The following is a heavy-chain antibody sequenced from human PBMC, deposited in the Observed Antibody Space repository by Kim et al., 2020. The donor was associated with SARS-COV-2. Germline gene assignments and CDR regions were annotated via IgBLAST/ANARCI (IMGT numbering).Heavy chain of an antibody. CDR2: INHSGST. D-gene: IGHD5-18*01. J-gene: IGHJ4*02. V-gene: IGHV4-34*01. Sequence: SETLSLTCAVYGGSFSGYYWSWIRQPPGKGLEWIGEINHSGSTNYNPSLKSRVTISVDTSKNQFSLKLSSVTAADTAVYYCASTGVIRGYGYNPSRPPTNRYFDYWGQGTLVTVSS. CDR1: GGSFSGYY. CDR3: ASTGVIRGYGYNPSRPPTNRYFDY.